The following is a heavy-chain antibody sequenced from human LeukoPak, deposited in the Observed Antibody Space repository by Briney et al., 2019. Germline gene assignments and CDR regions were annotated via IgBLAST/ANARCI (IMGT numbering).Heavy chain of an antibody. D-gene: IGHD3-10*01. CDR2: IHDSGST. Sequence: SETLSLTCTVSGGSISNYYWSWIRQPPGMGLEWIGNIHDSGSTNDNPTLKSRVTMSVDTSKKQFSLKLSSVTAADTAVYYCARDYGSGSRWFDPWGQGTLVTVSS. CDR1: GGSISNYY. V-gene: IGHV4-59*01. CDR3: ARDYGSGSRWFDP. J-gene: IGHJ5*02.